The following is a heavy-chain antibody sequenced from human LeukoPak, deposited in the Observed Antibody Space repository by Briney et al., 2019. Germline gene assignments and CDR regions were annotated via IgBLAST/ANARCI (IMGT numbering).Heavy chain of an antibody. CDR1: GYTFTSYA. J-gene: IGHJ3*02. CDR2: INAGNGNT. D-gene: IGHD6-19*01. V-gene: IGHV1-3*01. Sequence: ASVKVSCKASGYTFTSYAMHWVRQAPGQRLEWMGWINAGNGNTKYSQKFQGRVTITRDTSASTAYMELSSLRSEDAAVYYCARDPLGWLDAFDIWGQGTMVTVSS. CDR3: ARDPLGWLDAFDI.